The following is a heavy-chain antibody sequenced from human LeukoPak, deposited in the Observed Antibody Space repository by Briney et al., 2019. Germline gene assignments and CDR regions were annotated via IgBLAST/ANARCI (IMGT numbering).Heavy chain of an antibody. CDR3: ARISGGYYDRAFDY. CDR1: GGSISSYY. Sequence: PSETLSLTCTVSGGSISSYYWSWLRQPPGKGLEWIGYIYYSGSTNYNPSLRSRVTISVDTSKNQFSLRLSSVTAADTAVYYCARISGGYYDRAFDYWGQGTPVTVSS. V-gene: IGHV4-59*01. D-gene: IGHD3-22*01. CDR2: IYYSGST. J-gene: IGHJ4*02.